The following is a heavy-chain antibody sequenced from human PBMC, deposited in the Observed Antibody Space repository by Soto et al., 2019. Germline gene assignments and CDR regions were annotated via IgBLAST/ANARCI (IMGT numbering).Heavy chain of an antibody. J-gene: IGHJ4*02. CDR2: IYSGGST. Sequence: GGSLRLSCAASGFTVSSNYMSWVRQAPGKGLEWVSVIYSGGSTYYADSVKGRFTISRDNSKNTLYLQMNSLRAEDTAVYYCAKDHDFWSGYYPGYYFDYWGQGTLVTVSS. CDR1: GFTVSSNY. CDR3: AKDHDFWSGYYPGYYFDY. V-gene: IGHV3-53*01. D-gene: IGHD3-3*01.